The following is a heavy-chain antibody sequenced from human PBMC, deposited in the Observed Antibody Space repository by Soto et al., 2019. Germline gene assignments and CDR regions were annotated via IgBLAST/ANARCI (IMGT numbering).Heavy chain of an antibody. D-gene: IGHD2-2*01. CDR2: IIPIFGTA. CDR3: ARGKGYCSSTSCRTSYYYYGMDV. V-gene: IGHV1-69*01. Sequence: QVQLVQSGAEVKKPGSSVKVSCKASGGTFSSYAISWVRQAPGQGLEWMGGIIPIFGTANYAQKFQGRVTITADESTSTAYMELSSLRSEDTAVDYCARGKGYCSSTSCRTSYYYYGMDVWGPGTTVTVSS. J-gene: IGHJ6*02. CDR1: GGTFSSYA.